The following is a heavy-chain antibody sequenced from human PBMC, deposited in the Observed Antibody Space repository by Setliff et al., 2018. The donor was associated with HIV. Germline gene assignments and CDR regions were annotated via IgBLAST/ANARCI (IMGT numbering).Heavy chain of an antibody. CDR1: GGSFSGYY. CDR3: ARGGPYYNFWSGYPTPPRFDY. V-gene: IGHV4-34*01. J-gene: IGHJ4*02. CDR2: INHSGST. Sequence: LSLTCAVYGGSFSGYYWSWIRQPPGKGLERIGEINHSGSTNYNPSLKSRVTISVDTSKNQFSLKLSSVTAADTAVYYCARGGPYYNFWSGYPTPPRFDYWGQGTLVTVS. D-gene: IGHD3-3*01.